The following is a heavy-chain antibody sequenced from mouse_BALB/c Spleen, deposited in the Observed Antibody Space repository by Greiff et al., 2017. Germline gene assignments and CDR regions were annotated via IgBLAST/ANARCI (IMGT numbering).Heavy chain of an antibody. V-gene: IGHV1S81*02. CDR2: INPSNGGT. J-gene: IGHJ2*01. D-gene: IGHD1-2*01. CDR3: TRDLHYCDFDY. CDR1: GYTFTSFY. Sequence: QVQLQQSGAELVKPGASVKLSCKASGYTFTSFYMYWVKQRPGQGLEWIGEINPSNGGTNFNEKFKSKATLTVDKSSSTAYMQLSSLTSEDSAVYYSTRDLHYCDFDYWGQGTTLTVSA.